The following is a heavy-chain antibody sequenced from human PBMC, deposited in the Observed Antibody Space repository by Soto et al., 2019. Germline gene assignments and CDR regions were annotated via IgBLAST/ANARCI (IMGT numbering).Heavy chain of an antibody. CDR2: IYPGDSDT. Sequence: PGESLKISCKGSGYSFTSYWIGWVRQMPGKGLEWMGIIYPGDSDTRYSPSFQGQVTISADKSISTAYLQWSSLKASDTAMYYCARQYCTGDCYSDYYYGMNVWGQGTTVTSP. CDR3: ARQYCTGDCYSDYYYGMNV. J-gene: IGHJ6*02. CDR1: GYSFTSYW. D-gene: IGHD2-21*02. V-gene: IGHV5-51*01.